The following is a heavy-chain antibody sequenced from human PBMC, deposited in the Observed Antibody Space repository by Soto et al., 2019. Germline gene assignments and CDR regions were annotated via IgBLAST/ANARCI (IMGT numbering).Heavy chain of an antibody. V-gene: IGHV1-2*02. CDR3: ASHDPGARFDP. CDR2: IKPNNGAT. D-gene: IGHD1-1*01. Sequence: QVQLVQSGAEVKKPGASVKVSCKAPRYIFTAYFMHWVRQAPGQGLEWMGWIKPNNGATHYGLSFQGRVTMTMDTSISTAYMELSSLRSDDTAVYYCASHDPGARFDPWGQGTLVIVSS. J-gene: IGHJ5*02. CDR1: RYIFTAYF.